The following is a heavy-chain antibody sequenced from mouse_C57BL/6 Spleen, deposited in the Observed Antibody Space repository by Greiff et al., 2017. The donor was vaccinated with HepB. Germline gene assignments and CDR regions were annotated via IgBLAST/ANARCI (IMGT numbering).Heavy chain of an antibody. CDR1: GYTFTSYW. D-gene: IGHD2-3*01. CDR2: IHPNSGST. CDR3: ARRGYYVDYYAMDY. V-gene: IGHV1-64*01. Sequence: QVQLQQPGAELVKPGASVKLSCKASGYTFTSYWMHWVKQRPGQGLEWIGMIHPNSGSTNYNEKFKSKATLTVDKSSSTAYMQLSSLTSEDSAVYYCARRGYYVDYYAMDYWGQGTSVTVSS. J-gene: IGHJ4*01.